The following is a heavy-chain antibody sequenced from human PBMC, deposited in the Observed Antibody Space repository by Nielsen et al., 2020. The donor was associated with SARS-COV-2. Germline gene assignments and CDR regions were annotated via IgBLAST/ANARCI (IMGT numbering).Heavy chain of an antibody. Sequence: GESLKISCAASGFTFSSYAFHWVRQAPGKGLEWVAVISYDGSNRYYADSVEGRFTISRDNSKNTLYLQMNSLRAEDTAVYYCARDSYPFDQLWSSLPPYNWFDPWGQGTLVTVSS. D-gene: IGHD3-10*01. CDR1: GFTFSSYA. CDR3: ARDSYPFDQLWSSLPPYNWFDP. V-gene: IGHV3-30-3*01. CDR2: ISYDGSNR. J-gene: IGHJ5*02.